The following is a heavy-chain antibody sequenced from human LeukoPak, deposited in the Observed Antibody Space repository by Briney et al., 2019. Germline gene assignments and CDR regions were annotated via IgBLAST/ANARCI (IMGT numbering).Heavy chain of an antibody. D-gene: IGHD1-20*01. V-gene: IGHV3-30*18. CDR1: GFTISNHG. CDR3: AKDWGANNWYNWFDP. CDR2: TSHDGNAE. Sequence: PGGSLRLSCEVSGFTISNHGMHWVRQAPCKGLEWVAMTSHDGNAEYYADSVKGRLTTSRDNSKNTLYLQMNSLTTEDTATYYCAKDWGANNWYNWFDPWGQGTQVTVSS. J-gene: IGHJ5*02.